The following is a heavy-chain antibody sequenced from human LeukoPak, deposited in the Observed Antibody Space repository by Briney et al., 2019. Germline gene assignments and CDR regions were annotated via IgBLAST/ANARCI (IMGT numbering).Heavy chain of an antibody. CDR3: ATRRGNYGHDF. J-gene: IGHJ4*02. Sequence: PGGSLRLSCAASGFTFSTYAMHWVRQAPGKGLEWVAVILSHGRNEYYADSLKGRFSISRDNSKDTLYLQVSSLRADDTAVYYCATRRGNYGHDFWGQGTQVTVSS. CDR2: ILSHGRNE. V-gene: IGHV3-30*04. D-gene: IGHD3-10*01. CDR1: GFTFSTYA.